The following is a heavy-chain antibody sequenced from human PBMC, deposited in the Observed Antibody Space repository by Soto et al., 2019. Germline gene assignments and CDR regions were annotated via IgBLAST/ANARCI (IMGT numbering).Heavy chain of an antibody. CDR2: IYYSGST. CDR1: GGSVSSGSYY. D-gene: IGHD2-15*01. CDR3: ARADPDASVGY. Sequence: SETLSLTCTVSGGSVSSGSYYWSWIRQPPGKGLEWIGYIYYSGSTYYNPSLKSQVTISADTSKNQFSLRMNSMIAADTAVYYCARADPDASVGYWGQGTLVTVSS. J-gene: IGHJ4*02. V-gene: IGHV4-61*01.